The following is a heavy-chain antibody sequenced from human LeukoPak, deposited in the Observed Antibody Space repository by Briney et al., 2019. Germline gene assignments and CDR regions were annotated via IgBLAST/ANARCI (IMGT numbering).Heavy chain of an antibody. CDR1: GGSFSGYY. D-gene: IGHD2-15*01. CDR3: ARLRGYCSGGSCLVASRKRSYYYYYMDV. J-gene: IGHJ6*03. V-gene: IGHV4-34*01. Sequence: SETLSLTCAVYGGSFSGYYWGWIRQPPGKGLEWIGEINHSGSTNYNPSLKSRVTISVDTSKNQFSLKLSSVTAAGTAVYYCARLRGYCSGGSCLVASRKRSYYYYYMDVWGKGTTVTISS. CDR2: INHSGST.